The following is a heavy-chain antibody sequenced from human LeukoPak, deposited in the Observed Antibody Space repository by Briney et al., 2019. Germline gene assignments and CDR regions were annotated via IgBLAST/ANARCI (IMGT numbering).Heavy chain of an antibody. D-gene: IGHD2/OR15-2a*01. J-gene: IGHJ4*02. CDR1: GGTFSSYA. CDR2: ISAYNGNT. CDR3: ARDAGSEVLSDRLIDY. Sequence: ASVKVSCKASGGTFSSYAISWVRQAPGQGLEWMGWISAYNGNTNYAQKLQGRVTMTTDTSTSTAYMELRSLRSDDTAVYYCARDAGSEVLSDRLIDYWGQGTLVTVSS. V-gene: IGHV1-18*01.